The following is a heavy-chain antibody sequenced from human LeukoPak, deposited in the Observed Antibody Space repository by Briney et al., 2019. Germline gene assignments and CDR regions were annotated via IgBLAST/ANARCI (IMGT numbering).Heavy chain of an antibody. CDR2: IRLDGSNN. J-gene: IGHJ3*02. CDR3: AKDRRGAVAGWGAFDI. V-gene: IGHV3-30*02. Sequence: GRSLRLSCAASGFTFSSNCMHWVRQAPGKGLEWVAFIRLDGSNNNYADSVKGRFTISRDNSKNTLYLQMNSLRAEDTAVYYCAKDRRGAVAGWGAFDIWGKGTMVTVSS. D-gene: IGHD6-19*01. CDR1: GFTFSSNC.